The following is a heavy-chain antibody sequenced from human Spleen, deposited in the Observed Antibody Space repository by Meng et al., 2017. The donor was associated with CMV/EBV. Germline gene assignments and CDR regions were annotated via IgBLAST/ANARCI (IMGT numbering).Heavy chain of an antibody. CDR1: GFSLTGYW. J-gene: IGHJ6*02. Sequence: GESLKISCVASGFSLTGYWMHWVRQTPGKGLVWVSPISSDGSDTRYAESVKGRFTISRDNAKSTLHLQMNSLRAEDTAVYYCTRDDDCSSTSCSYYYYYGMDVWGQGTTVTVSS. V-gene: IGHV3-74*01. CDR2: ISSDGSDT. D-gene: IGHD2-2*01. CDR3: TRDDDCSSTSCSYYYYYGMDV.